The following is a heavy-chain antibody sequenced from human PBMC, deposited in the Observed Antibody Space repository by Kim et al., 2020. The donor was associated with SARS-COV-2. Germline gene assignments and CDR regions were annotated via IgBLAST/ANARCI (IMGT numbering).Heavy chain of an antibody. V-gene: IGHV4-34*01. D-gene: IGHD3-22*01. CDR2: INHSGSS. J-gene: IGHJ4*02. Sequence: SETLSLTCAVSGGSFSSYYWSWIRQPPGKGLEWVWVINHSGSSNSNPSLKSRGTITVDTSTNQFSLKLRSVTAADTAVYYCARANRYDSSGFYYWGQGTLVTVSS. CDR3: ARANRYDSSGFYY. CDR1: GGSFSSYY.